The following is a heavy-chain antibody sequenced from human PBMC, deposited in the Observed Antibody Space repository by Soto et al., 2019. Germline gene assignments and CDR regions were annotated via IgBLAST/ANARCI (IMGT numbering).Heavy chain of an antibody. D-gene: IGHD2-2*01. CDR1: GGSFSVYY. V-gene: IGHV4-34*01. J-gene: IGHJ6*02. Sequence: SETLSITCAVYGGSFSVYYWSWIRQPPGKGLELTGEINHSGSTNYNPSLKSRVTISVDTSKNQFSLKLSSVTAADTAVYYCARGYIVVVPAEGTDYYYYYYGMDVWGQGTTVTVSS. CDR2: INHSGST. CDR3: ARGYIVVVPAEGTDYYYYYYGMDV.